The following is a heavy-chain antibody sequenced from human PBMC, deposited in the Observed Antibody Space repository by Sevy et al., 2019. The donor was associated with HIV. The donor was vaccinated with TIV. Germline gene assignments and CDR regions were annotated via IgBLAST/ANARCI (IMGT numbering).Heavy chain of an antibody. V-gene: IGHV3-7*01. D-gene: IGHD3-16*01. J-gene: IGHJ4*02. CDR1: GFTFSANW. Sequence: GGSLRLSSAASGFTFSANWMNWVRQAPGKGLEWVANIKADGSDKHYVDSVEGRFTISRDNAKNLLFLQMNSLRVEDTAVYYCAHETFGRFESWGQGTLVTVSS. CDR2: IKADGSDK. CDR3: AHETFGRFES.